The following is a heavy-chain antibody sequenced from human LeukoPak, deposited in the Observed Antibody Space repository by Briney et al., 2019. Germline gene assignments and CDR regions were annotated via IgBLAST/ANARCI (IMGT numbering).Heavy chain of an antibody. CDR2: ISYDDGSHK. J-gene: IGHJ6*03. CDR1: GFTFSSYG. Sequence: GGSLRLSCAASGFTFSSYGMHWVRQAPGKGLEWVAVISYDDGSHKYYADSVKGRFTISRDNSKNTLYLQMNSLRAEDTAVYYCAKGLGNYVGEYMDVWGKETTVTVSS. CDR3: AKGLGNYVGEYMDV. D-gene: IGHD4-11*01. V-gene: IGHV3-30*18.